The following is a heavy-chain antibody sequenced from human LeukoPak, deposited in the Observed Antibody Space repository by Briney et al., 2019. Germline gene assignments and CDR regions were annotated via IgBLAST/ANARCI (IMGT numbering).Heavy chain of an antibody. J-gene: IGHJ4*02. Sequence: GGSLRLSCAASGITVISNYMNWVRQTPGKGLEWVSVIYSGDRAYYADSVKDRFTISRENSKNTLYLQMKSLRAEDTDVYFCARGTLIVGYFDYWGQGTLVTVSS. CDR2: IYSGDRA. D-gene: IGHD1-26*01. CDR1: GITVISNY. V-gene: IGHV3-66*01. CDR3: ARGTLIVGYFDY.